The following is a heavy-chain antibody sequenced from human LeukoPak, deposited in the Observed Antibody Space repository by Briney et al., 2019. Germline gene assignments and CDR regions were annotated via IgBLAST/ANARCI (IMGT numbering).Heavy chain of an antibody. CDR3: ARGGRSTYDYVWGSYRYGASDY. CDR1: GYTFTSYY. V-gene: IGHV1-46*01. J-gene: IGHJ4*02. D-gene: IGHD3-16*02. CDR2: INPSGGST. Sequence: ASVKVSCKASGYTFTSYYMHWVRQAPGQGLEWMGIINPSGGSTSYAQKFQGRVTMTRDMSTSTVYMELSSLRSEDTAVYYCARGGRSTYDYVWGSYRYGASDYWGQGTLVTVSS.